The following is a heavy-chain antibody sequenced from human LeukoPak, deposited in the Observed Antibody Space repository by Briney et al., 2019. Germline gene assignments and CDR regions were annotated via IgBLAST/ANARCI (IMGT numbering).Heavy chain of an antibody. CDR2: ISSSGSTI. V-gene: IGHV3-48*04. CDR3: AELGITMIGGV. J-gene: IGHJ6*04. D-gene: IGHD3-10*02. CDR1: GFTLSSYT. Sequence: GGSLRLSCAASGFTLSSYTMNWVRQAPGKGLEWVSYISSSGSTIYYADSVKGRFTISRDNAKNSLYLQMNSLRAEDTAVYYCAELGITMIGGVWGKGTTVTISS.